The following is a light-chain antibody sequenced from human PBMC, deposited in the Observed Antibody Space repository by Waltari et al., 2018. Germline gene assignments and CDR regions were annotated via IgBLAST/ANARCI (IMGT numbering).Light chain of an antibody. J-gene: IGLJ2*01. V-gene: IGLV3-19*01. Sequence: SSELTQDPAVSVAMGQTVRLTCQGNSLSNYYASWYQQRPGQAPILVIYDKNNRPSGGPDRFSGSSSHNTGSLTITGAQAEDEASYYCHSRDASGVAGSFGGGTKLTVL. CDR3: HSRDASGVAGS. CDR1: SLSNYY. CDR2: DKN.